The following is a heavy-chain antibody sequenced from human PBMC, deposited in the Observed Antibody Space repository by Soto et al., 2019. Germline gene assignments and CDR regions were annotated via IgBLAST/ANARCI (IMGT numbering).Heavy chain of an antibody. CDR3: ARDSSSWYGIDY. J-gene: IGHJ4*02. Sequence: SETLSLTCTVSGGSISSYYWSWIRQPPGKGLEWIGYIYYSGSTNYNPSLKSRVTISVDTSKNQFSLKLSSVTAADTAVYYCARDSSSWYGIDYWGQGTLVTVSS. CDR2: IYYSGST. CDR1: GGSISSYY. D-gene: IGHD6-13*01. V-gene: IGHV4-59*01.